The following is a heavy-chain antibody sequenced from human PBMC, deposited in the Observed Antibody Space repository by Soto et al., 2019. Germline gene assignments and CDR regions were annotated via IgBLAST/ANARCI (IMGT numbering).Heavy chain of an antibody. CDR1: GYSLASGYH. CDR2: IFHTGTT. Sequence: SETLSLTCAVSGYSLASGYHWGWIRQSPGKGLEWIGSIFHTGTTYYNPSLKSRVAMLLDTSKNLISLKMRSVTAADTAIYDCAIDFQNPGRVLSWFDPWGQGTLVTVSS. J-gene: IGHJ5*02. V-gene: IGHV4-38-2*02. CDR3: AIDFQNPGRVLSWFDP. D-gene: IGHD3-16*01.